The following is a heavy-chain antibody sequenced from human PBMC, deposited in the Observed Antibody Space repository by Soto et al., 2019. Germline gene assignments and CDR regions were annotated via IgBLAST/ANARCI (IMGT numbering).Heavy chain of an antibody. Sequence: QVQLLQCGAEVKKPGASVKVSCKASGYTFADYAIHWVRLAPGQSLEWLGWFNGGAGGTKYSQNFQDRVTFTRDTSATTAYMELNSLSSEDTAVYYCAQSSGWYAVHYWGQGTGVTGSS. CDR2: FNGGAGGT. CDR1: GYTFADYA. J-gene: IGHJ4*02. CDR3: AQSSGWYAVHY. V-gene: IGHV1-3*01. D-gene: IGHD6-19*01.